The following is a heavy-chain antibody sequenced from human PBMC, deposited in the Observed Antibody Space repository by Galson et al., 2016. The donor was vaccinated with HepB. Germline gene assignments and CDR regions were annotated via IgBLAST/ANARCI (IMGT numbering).Heavy chain of an antibody. CDR1: GGSITSEVYY. D-gene: IGHD3-16*01. Sequence: TLSLTCSVSGGSITSEVYYWGWLRQHPGKGLEWIGYISKNGNTYYNPSLKSRLTISVDTSKNQFSLNLTSVTAADTAMYYCARSAVIRQGEFFDSLGQGTLVTVSS. CDR2: ISKNGNT. V-gene: IGHV4-31*03. J-gene: IGHJ4*02. CDR3: ARSAVIRQGEFFDS.